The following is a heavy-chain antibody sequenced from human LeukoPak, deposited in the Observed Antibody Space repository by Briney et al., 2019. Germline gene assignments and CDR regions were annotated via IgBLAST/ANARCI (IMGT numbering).Heavy chain of an antibody. J-gene: IGHJ6*03. CDR3: ARDPYNGYYGDDYYYYMDV. CDR1: GFTFSSYE. V-gene: IGHV3-48*03. D-gene: IGHD4-17*01. Sequence: GGSLRHSCAASGFTFSSYEMNWVRQTPGKGLEWVSYISSSGSTIYYADSVKGRFTISRDNAKNSLSLQMNSLRAEDTAVYYCARDPYNGYYGDDYYYYMDVWGKGTTVTISS. CDR2: ISSSGSTI.